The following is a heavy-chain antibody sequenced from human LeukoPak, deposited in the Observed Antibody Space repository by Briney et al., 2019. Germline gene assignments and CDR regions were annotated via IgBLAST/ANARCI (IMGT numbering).Heavy chain of an antibody. CDR2: ISSSGSTI. J-gene: IGHJ4*02. CDR3: ARIFDY. CDR1: GFTFSNYQ. Sequence: PGGSLRLSCTASGFTFSNYQMNWVRQAPGKGLEWVSYISSSGSTIYYADSVRGRFTISRDNAKNSPDLQMDSLRAEDTALYYCARIFDYWGQGTLVTVSS. V-gene: IGHV3-48*03.